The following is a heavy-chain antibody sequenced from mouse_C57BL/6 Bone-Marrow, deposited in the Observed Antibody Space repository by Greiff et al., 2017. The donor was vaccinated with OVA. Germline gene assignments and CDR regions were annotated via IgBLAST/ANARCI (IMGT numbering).Heavy chain of an antibody. CDR1: GYTFTSYW. CDR2: INPSDSDT. CDR3: ATYYGPWFAY. V-gene: IGHV1-74*01. Sequence: QVQLQQPGAELVKPGASVKVSCKASGYTFTSYWMHWVKQRPGQGLEWIGRINPSDSDTNYNQKFKGKATLTVDKSSSTAYMQRSSLTSEDSAVYYCATYYGPWFAYWGQVTLVTVSA. D-gene: IGHD2-10*01. J-gene: IGHJ3*01.